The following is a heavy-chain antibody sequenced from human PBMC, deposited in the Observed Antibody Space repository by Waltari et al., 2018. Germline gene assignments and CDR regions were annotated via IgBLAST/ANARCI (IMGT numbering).Heavy chain of an antibody. CDR2: INHGGAI. Sequence: QLQEPGSGLVKPSGTLSLHCAVTGGSFSSGYWWTWVRQFPGKGLEWIGEINHGGAINYNPSLKTRVTMSVDKSKNHFSLKLISVTAADTAVYYCARMTYTSSPFDYWGQGTLVTVSS. CDR1: GGSFSSGYW. V-gene: IGHV4-4*02. D-gene: IGHD3-16*01. J-gene: IGHJ4*02. CDR3: ARMTYTSSPFDY.